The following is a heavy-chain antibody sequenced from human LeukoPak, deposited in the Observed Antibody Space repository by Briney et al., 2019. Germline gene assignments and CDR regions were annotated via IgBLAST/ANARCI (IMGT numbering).Heavy chain of an antibody. CDR1: GGTFSSYA. V-gene: IGHV1-69*13. Sequence: ASVKVSCKASGGTFSSYAISLVRQAPGQGLEWMGGIIPIFGTANYAQKFQGRVTITADESTSTAYMELSSLRSEDTAVYYCASTIFGVVIIGALSYWGPGTLVTVSS. J-gene: IGHJ4*02. CDR2: IIPIFGTA. D-gene: IGHD3-3*01. CDR3: ASTIFGVVIIGALSY.